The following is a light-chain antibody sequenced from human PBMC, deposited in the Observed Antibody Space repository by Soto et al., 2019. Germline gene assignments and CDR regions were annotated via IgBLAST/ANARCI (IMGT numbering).Light chain of an antibody. J-gene: IGLJ2*01. Sequence: QSVLTQAPSVSGTPGQRVTISCSGSSSNIGSNYVYWYQQLPGTAPKLLIYRNNQRPSGVPDRFSGSKSGTSASLAISGLRSEDEADYYCAAWDDSLSGPVFGGGTKLTVL. CDR2: RNN. CDR1: SSNIGSNY. V-gene: IGLV1-47*01. CDR3: AAWDDSLSGPV.